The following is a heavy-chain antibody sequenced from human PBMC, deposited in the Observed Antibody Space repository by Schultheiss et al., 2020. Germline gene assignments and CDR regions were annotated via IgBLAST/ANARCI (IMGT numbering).Heavy chain of an antibody. V-gene: IGHV4-34*01. D-gene: IGHD6-6*01. Sequence: SQTLSRTCAVYGGSFSGYYWSWIRQPPGKGLEWIGEINHSGSTNYNPSLKSRVTISVDTSKNQFSLKLSSVTAADTAVYYCAPRSIAATSGDFDYWGQGTLVTVSS. J-gene: IGHJ4*02. CDR1: GGSFSGYY. CDR2: INHSGST. CDR3: APRSIAATSGDFDY.